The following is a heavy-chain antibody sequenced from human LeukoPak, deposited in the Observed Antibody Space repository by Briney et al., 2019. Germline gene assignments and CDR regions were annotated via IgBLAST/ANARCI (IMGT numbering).Heavy chain of an antibody. J-gene: IGHJ5*02. V-gene: IGHV3-23*01. D-gene: IGHD6-13*01. CDR2: ISGSGRST. Sequence: GGSLRLSCAASESTFITYAMNWVRQAPGKGLEWVATISGSGRSTYYADSVKGRFTISRDNSKNTLYLQMNSLRAEDTAVYYCAKVSRYPYSSSPNWFDPWGQGTLVTVSS. CDR3: AKVSRYPYSSSPNWFDP. CDR1: ESTFITYA.